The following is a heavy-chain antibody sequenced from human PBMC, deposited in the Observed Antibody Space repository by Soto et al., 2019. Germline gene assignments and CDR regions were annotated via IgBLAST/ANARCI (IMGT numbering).Heavy chain of an antibody. D-gene: IGHD6-13*01. CDR2: ISAGGAST. CDR1: GFTFSNYA. CDR3: ANCPGSSSWPPYCSGMDV. V-gene: IGHV3-23*01. Sequence: EVQLLESGGGLVQPGGSLRLSCAASGFTFSNYAMSWVRQAPGKGLEWVAGISAGGASTYYADSVKGRFTVSRDNSKNKLHLQMKSLRAEDTAVYYCANCPGSSSWPPYCSGMDVWGQGTTVTVSS. J-gene: IGHJ6*02.